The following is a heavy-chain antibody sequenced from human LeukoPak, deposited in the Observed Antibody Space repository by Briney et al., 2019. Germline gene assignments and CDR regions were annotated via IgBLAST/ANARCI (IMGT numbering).Heavy chain of an antibody. CDR3: AKVSSGWYGGY. D-gene: IGHD6-19*01. CDR2: ISGSGGST. CDR1: GFNFGSYY. Sequence: GGSLRLSCAASGFNFGSYYMTWVRQAPGKGLEWVSAISGSGGSTYYADSVKGRFTISRDNSKNTLYLQMNSLRAEDTAVYYCAKVSSGWYGGYWGQGTLVTVSS. V-gene: IGHV3-23*01. J-gene: IGHJ4*02.